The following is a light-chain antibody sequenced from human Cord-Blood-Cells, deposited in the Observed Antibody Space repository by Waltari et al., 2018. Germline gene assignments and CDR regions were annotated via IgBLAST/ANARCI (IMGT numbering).Light chain of an antibody. Sequence: QSALTQPASVSGSPGQSITISCTGTSSDVGGYNYVSWYQQHPGKAPKLMIYDVSKRPSGVSNRFSGSKSGNTASLTISGLHAEDEADYYCSSYTSSSTVFGGGTKLTVL. CDR2: DVS. CDR1: SSDVGGYNY. J-gene: IGLJ2*01. V-gene: IGLV2-14*01. CDR3: SSYTSSSTV.